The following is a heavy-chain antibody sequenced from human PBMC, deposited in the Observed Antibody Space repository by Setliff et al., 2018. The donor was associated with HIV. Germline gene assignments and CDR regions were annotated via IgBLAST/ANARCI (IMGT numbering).Heavy chain of an antibody. CDR2: IIPIIGIT. Sequence: SVKVSCKASGGTFSSYAISWVRQAPGQGLERMGGIIPIIGITNQAQKFQGRVTITADKSTNTAYMELSSLRSEDTAVYYCARDFGDNSGWDLWGQGMLVTVSS. CDR3: ARDFGDNSGWDL. D-gene: IGHD1-20*01. CDR1: GGTFSSYA. V-gene: IGHV1-69*10. J-gene: IGHJ5*02.